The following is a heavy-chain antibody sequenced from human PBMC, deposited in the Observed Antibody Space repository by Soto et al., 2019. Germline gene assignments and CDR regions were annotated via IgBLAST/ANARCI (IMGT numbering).Heavy chain of an antibody. J-gene: IGHJ3*02. CDR3: ARDQHWPPPDAFDI. CDR1: GFTFSSYA. Sequence: GGSLRLSCAASGFTFSSYAMHWVRQAPGKGLEWVAVISYDGSNKYYADSVKGRFTISRDNSKNTLYLQMNSLRAEDTAVYYCARDQHWPPPDAFDIWGQGTMVTVSS. V-gene: IGHV3-30-3*01. D-gene: IGHD1-1*01. CDR2: ISYDGSNK.